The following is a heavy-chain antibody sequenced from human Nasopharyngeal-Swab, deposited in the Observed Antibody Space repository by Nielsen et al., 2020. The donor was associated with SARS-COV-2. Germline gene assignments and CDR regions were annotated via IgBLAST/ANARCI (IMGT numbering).Heavy chain of an antibody. CDR1: GYIFTSYD. CDR3: ARHGVAEDY. Sequence: ASVKVSCEASGYIFTSYDISWVRQARGQGLEWMGWIGAYNGNTNYAQKFQDRVTMTTDTSTSTVYMELRSLRSDDTAVYYCARHGVAEDYWGQGTLVTVSS. D-gene: IGHD3-3*01. J-gene: IGHJ4*02. V-gene: IGHV1-18*01. CDR2: IGAYNGNT.